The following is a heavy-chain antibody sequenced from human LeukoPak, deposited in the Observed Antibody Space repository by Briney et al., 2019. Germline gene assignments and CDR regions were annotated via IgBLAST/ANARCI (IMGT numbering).Heavy chain of an antibody. Sequence: GGSLRLSCAASGFIFSSYRMSWVRQAPGKGLEWVSFISAGGSTRNYADSVKGRFTISRDDAKNSLYLQMNSLTAEDTALYYCARDSIDPADMDPPGTFDIWGQGTMVTVSS. J-gene: IGHJ3*02. CDR1: GFIFSSYR. CDR3: ARDSIDPADMDPPGTFDI. V-gene: IGHV3-48*04. CDR2: ISAGGSTR. D-gene: IGHD2-2*01.